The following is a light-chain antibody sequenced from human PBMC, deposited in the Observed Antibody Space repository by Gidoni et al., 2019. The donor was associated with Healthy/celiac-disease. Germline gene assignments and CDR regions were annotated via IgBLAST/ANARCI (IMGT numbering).Light chain of an antibody. CDR3: QSYDSSWGV. V-gene: IGLV1-40*01. CDR1: SPNIGAGYD. Sequence: QSVLTQPPSVSGAPGQRVTISCTGSSPNIGAGYDVHWYHQLPGTAPKLLIYGNSKRPSGVPDRFSGSKSGTSASLAITGLQAEDEADYYCQSYDSSWGVFGGGTKLTVL. CDR2: GNS. J-gene: IGLJ2*01.